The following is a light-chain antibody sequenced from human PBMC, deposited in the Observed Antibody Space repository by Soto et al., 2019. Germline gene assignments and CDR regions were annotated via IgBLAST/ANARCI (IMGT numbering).Light chain of an antibody. CDR3: QVWDNISDHVV. CDR1: YIGTKS. J-gene: IGLJ2*01. V-gene: IGLV3-21*02. CDR2: DDS. Sequence: SYELTQPPSVSVAPGQTAKITCGGNYIGTKSVHWYQQKPDQAPALVVYDDSVRPSGIPERFSGSNSGNTATLTISRVEAGDEADYYCQVWDNISDHVVFGGGTKLTVL.